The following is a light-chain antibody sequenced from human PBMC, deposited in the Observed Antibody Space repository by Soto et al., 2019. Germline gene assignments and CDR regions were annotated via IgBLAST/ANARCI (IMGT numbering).Light chain of an antibody. CDR1: ESVTDY. V-gene: IGKV3-11*01. CDR2: DVS. CDR3: QQRSDWPWT. J-gene: IGKJ1*01. Sequence: EIVLTQSPATLSLSPGERGTLSCRASESVTDYLAWYQQEPGQAPRLLVYDVSYRAAGIPTRFSGGGSGTDFTLIISNVEPEDFAVYYCQQRSDWPWTFGQGTKVDIK.